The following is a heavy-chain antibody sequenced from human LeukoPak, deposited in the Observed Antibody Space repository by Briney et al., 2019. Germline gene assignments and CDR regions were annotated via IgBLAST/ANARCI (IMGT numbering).Heavy chain of an antibody. CDR3: ARDYVDDIPMIKDY. CDR1: GYTFTSYY. V-gene: IGHV1-46*01. Sequence: ASVTVSCTASGYTFTSYYMHWVRQAPGQGLEWMGKINLSGGSTTYAQKFQGRVTMTRDTSTSTVYMELSSLRSEDTAVYYCARDYVDDIPMIKDYWGQGTLVTVSS. J-gene: IGHJ4*02. CDR2: INLSGGST. D-gene: IGHD2-8*01.